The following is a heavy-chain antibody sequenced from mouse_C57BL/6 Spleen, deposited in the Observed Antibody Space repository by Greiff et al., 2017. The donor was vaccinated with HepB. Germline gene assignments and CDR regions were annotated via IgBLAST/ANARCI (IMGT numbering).Heavy chain of an antibody. CDR1: GYSFTGYY. CDR2: INPSTGGT. J-gene: IGHJ1*03. Sequence: EVQLQQSGPELVKPGASVKISCKASGYSFTGYYMNWVKQSPEKSLEWIGEINPSTGGTTYNQKFKAKATLTVDKSSSTAYMQLKSLTSEDSAVYYCARSGATTDWYFDVWGTGTTVTVSS. CDR3: ARSGATTDWYFDV. V-gene: IGHV1-42*01. D-gene: IGHD3-1*01.